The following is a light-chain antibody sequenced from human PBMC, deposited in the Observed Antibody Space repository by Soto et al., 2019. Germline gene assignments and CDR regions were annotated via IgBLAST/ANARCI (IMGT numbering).Light chain of an antibody. J-gene: IGKJ2*01. CDR3: QQYNNWPRT. CDR1: QSVRSL. CDR2: DAS. V-gene: IGKV3-11*01. Sequence: EIVLTQSPATLSLSPGERATLSCRASQSVRSLLAWYQHKPGQAPRLLIYDASNRAAGIPARFSGSGSGTDFTLTISSLQSEDFAVYYCQQYNNWPRTFGQGTKLEIK.